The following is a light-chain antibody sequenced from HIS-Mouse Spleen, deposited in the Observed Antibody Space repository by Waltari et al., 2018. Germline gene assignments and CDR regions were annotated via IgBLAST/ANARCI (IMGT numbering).Light chain of an antibody. CDR3: CAYAGSRV. J-gene: IGLJ2*01. Sequence: QSALTQPASVSGSPGQSITLSCTGTSSDVGSYNLVSWYKQHPGKAPKLRIYEGSKRPSVFSNRFSGSKSGNTASLKISVLQAEDEADYYCCAYAGSRVFGGGTKLTVL. CDR2: EGS. V-gene: IGLV2-23*01. CDR1: SSDVGSYNL.